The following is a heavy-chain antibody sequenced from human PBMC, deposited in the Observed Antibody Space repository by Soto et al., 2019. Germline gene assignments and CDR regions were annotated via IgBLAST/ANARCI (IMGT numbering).Heavy chain of an antibody. J-gene: IGHJ6*02. D-gene: IGHD3-22*01. CDR3: AAGLSGADYYDSSGYYYYYYGMDV. CDR2: IVVGSGNT. V-gene: IGHV1-58*02. CDR1: GFTFTSSA. Sequence: ASVKVSCKASGFTFTSSAMQWVRQARGQRLEWIGWIVVGSGNTNYAQKFQERVTITRDMSTSTAYMELSSLRSEDTAVYYCAAGLSGADYYDSSGYYYYYYGMDVWGQGTTVTVSS.